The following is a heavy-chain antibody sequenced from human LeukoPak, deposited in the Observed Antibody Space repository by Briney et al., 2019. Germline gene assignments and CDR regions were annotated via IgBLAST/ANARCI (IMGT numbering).Heavy chain of an antibody. CDR3: ASSGGKAYYYYGMDV. V-gene: IGHV1-3*01. CDR2: INAGNGNT. J-gene: IGHJ6*02. Sequence: ASVKVSCEASGYTFTSYAMHWVRQAPGQRLEWMGWINAGNGNTKYSQKFQGRVTITRDTSASTAYMELSSLRSEDTAVYYCASSGGKAYYYYGMDVWGQGTTVTVSS. D-gene: IGHD4-23*01. CDR1: GYTFTSYA.